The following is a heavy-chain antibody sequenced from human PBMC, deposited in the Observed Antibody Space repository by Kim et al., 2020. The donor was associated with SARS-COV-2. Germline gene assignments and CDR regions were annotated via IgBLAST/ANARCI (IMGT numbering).Heavy chain of an antibody. Sequence: SVKVSCKASGGTFSSYAISWVRQAPGQGLEWMGGIIPIFGTANYAQKFQGRVTITADESTSTAYMELSSLRSEDTAVYYCARYSPYCGGYCYSHFDYWGQGTLVTVSS. CDR2: IIPIFGTA. CDR1: GGTFSSYA. D-gene: IGHD2-21*02. V-gene: IGHV1-69*13. J-gene: IGHJ4*02. CDR3: ARYSPYCGGYCYSHFDY.